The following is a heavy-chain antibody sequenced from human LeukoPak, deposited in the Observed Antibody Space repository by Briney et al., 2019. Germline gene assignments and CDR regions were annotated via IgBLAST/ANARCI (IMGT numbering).Heavy chain of an antibody. Sequence: AVTVSFKAAGGTFSSYAISWVRQAAGQGLEWMGGIIPIFGTANYAQKFQGRVTITTDESTSTAYMELSSLRSEDTAVYYCARDPSLYYYDSSGYGAFDIWGQGTMVTVSS. J-gene: IGHJ3*02. V-gene: IGHV1-69*05. CDR3: ARDPSLYYYDSSGYGAFDI. CDR2: IIPIFGTA. D-gene: IGHD3-22*01. CDR1: GGTFSSYA.